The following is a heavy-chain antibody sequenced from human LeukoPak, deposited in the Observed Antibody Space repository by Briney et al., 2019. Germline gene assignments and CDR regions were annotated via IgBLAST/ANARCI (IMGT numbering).Heavy chain of an antibody. J-gene: IGHJ4*02. Sequence: SETLSLTCAVSGGSFSGHYWNWIRQPPGKGLEWIGEINHGGSTNYNPSLKSRVTISVDTSQNQFSLRLSSVTAADTAVYYCARGRYVTARGGAAAGFLDYWGQGTLVTVST. D-gene: IGHD6-13*01. CDR3: ARGRYVTARGGAAAGFLDY. CDR2: INHGGST. CDR1: GGSFSGHY. V-gene: IGHV4-34*01.